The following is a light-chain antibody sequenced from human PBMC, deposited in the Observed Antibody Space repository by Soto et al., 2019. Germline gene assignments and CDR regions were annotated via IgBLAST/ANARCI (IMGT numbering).Light chain of an antibody. J-gene: IGLJ2*01. Sequence: QSVLTQPPSASGSPGQSVTISCTGTSSDVGGYNYVSWYQQHPGKAPKLMIYEVSKRPSGVPDRFSGSKSGNTASLTVSGLQAADEADYYCSSYAGSKNLVFGGGTKLTVL. CDR3: SSYAGSKNLV. V-gene: IGLV2-8*01. CDR2: EVS. CDR1: SSDVGGYNY.